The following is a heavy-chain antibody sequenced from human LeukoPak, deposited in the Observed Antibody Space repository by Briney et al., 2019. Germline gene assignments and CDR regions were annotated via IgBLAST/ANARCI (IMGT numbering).Heavy chain of an antibody. CDR2: IIPILGTA. CDR1: GGTFSSYA. D-gene: IGHD5-12*01. Sequence: GASVKVSCKASGGTFSSYAISWVRQAPGQGLEWMGGIIPILGTANYAQKFQGRVTITADESTSTAYMELSGLRSEDTAVYYCASNPPRPSTTRTWGLRPTTYYYYYGMDVWGQGTTVTVSS. V-gene: IGHV1-69*13. CDR3: ASNPPRPSTTRTWGLRPTTYYYYYGMDV. J-gene: IGHJ6*02.